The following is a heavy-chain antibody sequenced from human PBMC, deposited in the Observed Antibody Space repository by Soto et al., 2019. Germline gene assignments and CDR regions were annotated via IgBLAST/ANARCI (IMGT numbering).Heavy chain of an antibody. J-gene: IGHJ6*02. V-gene: IGHV4-34*01. CDR1: GGSFSGYY. Sequence: PSETLSLTCAVYGGSFSGYYWSWIRQPPGKGLEWIGEIYHSGSTNYKPSLKSRVTISVDTSKNQFSLKLNSVTAADTAVYYCARVEGRFYYGMDVWGQGTTVTVSS. CDR3: ARVEGRFYYGMDV. CDR2: IYHSGST.